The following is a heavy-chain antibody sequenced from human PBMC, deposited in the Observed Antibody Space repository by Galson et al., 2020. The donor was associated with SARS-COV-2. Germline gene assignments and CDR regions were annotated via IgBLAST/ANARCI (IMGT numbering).Heavy chain of an antibody. D-gene: IGHD1-26*01. CDR3: AKGSRRTTTFYNYYHMDV. V-gene: IGHV4-34*01. Sequence: SETLSLTCAVYGASFTDYYWSWIRQPPGKGLEWLGEFNHDKGTNYNPSLKSRVTISVDTSKNQFSLKLSSVTAADTAVYYCAKGSRRTTTFYNYYHMDVWGQGTTVTVSS. CDR2: FNHDKGT. J-gene: IGHJ6*02. CDR1: GASFTDYY.